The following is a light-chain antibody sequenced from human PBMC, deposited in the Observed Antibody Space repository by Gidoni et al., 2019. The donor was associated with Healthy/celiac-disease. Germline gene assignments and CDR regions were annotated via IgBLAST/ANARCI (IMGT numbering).Light chain of an antibody. V-gene: IGLV2-14*03. CDR1: SSGVGGYNS. Sequence: SGSPGQSITISCTGPSSGVGGYNSISWYQQHPGQPPKLIIYDVSNRPSAFSNRFSGSKSGNTASLTISGLQAEDEADDYCSLYTSSSVFGTGTKVTVL. J-gene: IGLJ1*01. CDR3: SLYTSSSV. CDR2: DVS.